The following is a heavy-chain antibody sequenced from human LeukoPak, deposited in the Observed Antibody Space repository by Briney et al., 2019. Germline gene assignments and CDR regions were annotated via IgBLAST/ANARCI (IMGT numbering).Heavy chain of an antibody. J-gene: IGHJ4*02. CDR1: GDSVSSNSAA. CDR2: TYYRSKWYD. V-gene: IGHV6-1*01. D-gene: IGHD3-22*01. CDR3: ARGHSGYLDS. Sequence: SQTLSLTCAISGDSVSSNSAAWNWIRKSPSRGLEWLGRTYYRSKWYDAYAESVKSRVTIKPDTSRNQFSLQLDSVTPEDTAVYYCARGHSGYLDSWGQGTLVTVSS.